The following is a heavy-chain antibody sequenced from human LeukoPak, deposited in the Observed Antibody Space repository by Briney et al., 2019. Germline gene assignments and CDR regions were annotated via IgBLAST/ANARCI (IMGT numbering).Heavy chain of an antibody. CDR3: AKDPTYYYDSSGYYATDY. V-gene: IGHV3-23*01. CDR1: GFTFSSYA. Sequence: GESLRLSCAASGFTFSSYAMSWVRQAPGKGLEWVSAISGSGGSTYYADSVKGRFTISRDNSKNTLYLQMNSLRAEDTAVYYCAKDPTYYYDSSGYYATDYWGQGTLVTVSS. D-gene: IGHD3-22*01. J-gene: IGHJ4*02. CDR2: ISGSGGST.